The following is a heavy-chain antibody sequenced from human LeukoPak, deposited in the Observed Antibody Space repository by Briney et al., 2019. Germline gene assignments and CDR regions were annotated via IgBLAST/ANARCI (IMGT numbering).Heavy chain of an antibody. CDR3: ARNYYYDSSGYSSLDY. CDR1: GYTLTGYY. CDR2: INPNSGGT. V-gene: IGHV1-2*02. J-gene: IGHJ4*02. D-gene: IGHD3-22*01. Sequence: GPVKVSCKASGYTLTGYYMHWVRQAPGQGLEWMGWINPNSGGTNYAQKFQGRVTMTRDTSISTAYMELSRLRSDDTAVYYCARNYYYDSSGYSSLDYWGQGTLVTVSS.